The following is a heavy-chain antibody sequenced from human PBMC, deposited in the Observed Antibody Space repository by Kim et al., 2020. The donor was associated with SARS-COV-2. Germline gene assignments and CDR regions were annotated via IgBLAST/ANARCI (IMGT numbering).Heavy chain of an antibody. D-gene: IGHD5-18*01. Sequence: RYSPSFHGQVTMSADKSISTAYLQWSSLKASDTAMYYCARPATAMASGDYWGQGALVTVSS. CDR3: ARPATAMASGDY. J-gene: IGHJ4*02. V-gene: IGHV5-51*01.